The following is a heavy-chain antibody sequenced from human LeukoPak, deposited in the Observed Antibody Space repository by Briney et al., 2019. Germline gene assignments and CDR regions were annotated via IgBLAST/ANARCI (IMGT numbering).Heavy chain of an antibody. CDR1: GYTFTSNY. Sequence: ASVKVSCKASGYTFTSNYIHWVRQAPGQGLEWMGMIYPRDGSTSYAQKFQGRVTVTRDTSTSTVHMELSGLRSEDTAVYYCAREIYRGSIAAAAYDAFDIWGQGTMVTVSS. V-gene: IGHV1-46*01. CDR3: AREIYRGSIAAAAYDAFDI. CDR2: IYPRDGST. D-gene: IGHD6-13*01. J-gene: IGHJ3*02.